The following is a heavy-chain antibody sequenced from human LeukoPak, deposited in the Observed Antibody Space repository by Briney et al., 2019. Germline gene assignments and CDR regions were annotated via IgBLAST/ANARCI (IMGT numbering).Heavy chain of an antibody. J-gene: IGHJ5*02. D-gene: IGHD3-10*01. CDR3: ATGYPSFGDLRFDP. Sequence: PGRSLRLSCAASGFTFDDYAMHWVRHAPGKGLEWGSGISWNSGSIGYADSVKGRFTISRDNAKNSLYLQMNTLRAEHTALYYCATGYPSFGDLRFDPWGQGTLVTVSS. CDR2: ISWNSGSI. CDR1: GFTFDDYA. V-gene: IGHV3-9*01.